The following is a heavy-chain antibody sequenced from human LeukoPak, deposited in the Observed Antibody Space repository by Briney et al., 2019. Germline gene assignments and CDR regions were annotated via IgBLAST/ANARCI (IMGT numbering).Heavy chain of an antibody. CDR1: RGSISSGGYY. V-gene: IGHV4-31*03. J-gene: IGHJ4*02. D-gene: IGHD4-23*01. CDR3: ARVTTVVVTLFDY. Sequence: SQTLSLTCTVSRGSISSGGYYWSWIRQHPGNGLEWIGYIYYSGSTYYNPSLKSRVTISVDTSKNQFSLKLSSVTAADTAVYYCARVTTVVVTLFDYWGQGTLVTVSS. CDR2: IYYSGST.